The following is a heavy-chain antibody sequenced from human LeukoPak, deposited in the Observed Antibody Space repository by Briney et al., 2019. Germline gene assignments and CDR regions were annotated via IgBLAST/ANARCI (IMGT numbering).Heavy chain of an antibody. CDR1: GFTFSASA. Sequence: GGSLRLSCAASGFTFSASAVHWVRQASGKGLEHVSTIGSDGDSTYYADSVKDRFTISRDNSKNALYLQMTSLRPEDSAVYYCVSPVFINYWGQGTLVTVSS. J-gene: IGHJ4*01. CDR2: IGSDGDST. D-gene: IGHD1-14*01. V-gene: IGHV3-64D*06. CDR3: VSPVFINY.